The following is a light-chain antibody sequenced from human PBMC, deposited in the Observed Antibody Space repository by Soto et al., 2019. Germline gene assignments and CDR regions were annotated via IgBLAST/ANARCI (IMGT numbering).Light chain of an antibody. V-gene: IGKV1-5*01. CDR2: DAS. CDR1: QSISTW. Sequence: DIQMTQSPSTLSASVGDRVTITCRASQSISTWLAWYQQKPGNAPKLLIFDASNLESGVPSRFSGSGSGTEFNITIDSLQPDDFATYYCQQYTSDSRTFGQGTELDIK. J-gene: IGKJ1*01. CDR3: QQYTSDSRT.